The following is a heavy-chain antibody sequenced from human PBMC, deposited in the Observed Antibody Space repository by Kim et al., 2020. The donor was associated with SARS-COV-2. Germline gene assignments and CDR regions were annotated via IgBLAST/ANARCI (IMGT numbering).Heavy chain of an antibody. V-gene: IGHV3-30*01. J-gene: IGHJ4*02. CDR3: ARGPTPNYYYGSGSYFDY. Sequence: KGRFTISRANSTHTLYLQMHSLRAEDTAVYYCARGPTPNYYYGSGSYFDYWGQGTLVTVSS. D-gene: IGHD3-10*01.